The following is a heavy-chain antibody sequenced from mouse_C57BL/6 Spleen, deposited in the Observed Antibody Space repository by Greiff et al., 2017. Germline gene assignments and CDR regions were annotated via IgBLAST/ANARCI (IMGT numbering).Heavy chain of an antibody. CDR3: ANYERDYYAMDY. Sequence: QVQLKQPGAELVKPGASVKLSCKASGYTFTSYWMHWVKQRPGQGLEWIGMIHPNSGSTNYNEKFKSKATLTVDKSSSTAYMQLSSLTSEDSAVYYCANYERDYYAMDYWGQGTSVTVSS. V-gene: IGHV1-64*01. CDR2: IHPNSGST. D-gene: IGHD2-4*01. J-gene: IGHJ4*01. CDR1: GYTFTSYW.